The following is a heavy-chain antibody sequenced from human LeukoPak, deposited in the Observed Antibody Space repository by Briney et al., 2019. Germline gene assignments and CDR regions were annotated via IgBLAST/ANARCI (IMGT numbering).Heavy chain of an antibody. V-gene: IGHV4-4*07. J-gene: IGHJ3*02. D-gene: IGHD6-19*01. CDR1: GGSISSYY. Sequence: SSETLSLTCTVSGGSISSYYWSWIRQPAGKGLEWIGRIYTSGSTNYNPSLKSRVTMSVDTSKNQFSLKLSSVTAADTAVYYCARAEIAVAGIAAFDIWGQGTMVTVSS. CDR2: IYTSGST. CDR3: ARAEIAVAGIAAFDI.